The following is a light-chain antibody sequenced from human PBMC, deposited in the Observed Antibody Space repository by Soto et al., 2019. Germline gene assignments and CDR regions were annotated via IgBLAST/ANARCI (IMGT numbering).Light chain of an antibody. Sequence: DIVMTQSPDSLAVSLGERATINCKSSPSVLHTSYNKNYLAWYQQKPGHPPKVLIYWASTRESGVPDRFSGSGSGIDFSLTISALQAEDVAVYYWQQSYSSPLTFGEETKVDIK. CDR1: PSVLHTSYNKNY. J-gene: IGKJ4*01. V-gene: IGKV4-1*01. CDR2: WAS. CDR3: QQSYSSPLT.